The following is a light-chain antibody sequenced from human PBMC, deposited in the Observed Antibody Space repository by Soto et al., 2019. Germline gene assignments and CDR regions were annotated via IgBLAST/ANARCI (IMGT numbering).Light chain of an antibody. CDR2: GAF. CDR1: ESISGT. V-gene: IGKV3-15*01. J-gene: IGKJ1*01. Sequence: EIVMTQSPPTLSVSPGERSTLSCRASESISGTLAWYQQKPGQAPRLLIYGAFTRATGFPARFSGSGSGTDFTLTITSLQSEDFAVYYCQQYDNWPWTIGQGTKVDIK. CDR3: QQYDNWPWT.